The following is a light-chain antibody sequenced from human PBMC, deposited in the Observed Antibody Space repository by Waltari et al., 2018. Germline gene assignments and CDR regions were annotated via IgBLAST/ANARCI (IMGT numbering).Light chain of an antibody. Sequence: ENVLTQSPATLSLSPGEAATLSRRASQNFGNSLAWYQHKPGQAPRLLIYDAANRASGIPAWFSGSGSGTDFTPTISSLEPDDFAVYYCQQRSNWHTFGQGTRLEIK. J-gene: IGKJ2*01. CDR1: QNFGNS. CDR2: DAA. CDR3: QQRSNWHT. V-gene: IGKV3-11*01.